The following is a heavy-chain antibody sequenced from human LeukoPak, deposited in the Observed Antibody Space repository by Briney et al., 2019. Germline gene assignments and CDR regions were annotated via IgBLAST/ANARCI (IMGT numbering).Heavy chain of an antibody. J-gene: IGHJ4*02. V-gene: IGHV3-23*01. CDR2: ISGSGGST. CDR3: AKGAGEELFVLFDY. D-gene: IGHD3-10*01. CDR1: GFTFSSYA. Sequence: PGGSLRLSFAASGFTFSSYAMSWVRQAPGKGLEWVSAISGSGGSTYYADSVKGRFTISRDNSKNTLYLQMNSLRAEDAAVYYCAKGAGEELFVLFDYWGQGTLVTVSS.